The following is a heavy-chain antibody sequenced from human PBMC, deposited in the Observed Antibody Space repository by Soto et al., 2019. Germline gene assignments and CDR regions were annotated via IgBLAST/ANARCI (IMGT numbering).Heavy chain of an antibody. CDR1: GFTFSIYA. CDR2: ISGSGGST. V-gene: IGHV3-23*01. D-gene: IGHD4-17*01. CDR3: ARRTVGWYFDL. Sequence: EVQLLESGGGLVQPGGSLRLSCAASGFTFSIYAMNWVRQAPGKGLEWVSVISGSGGSTYYADSVKGRFTISRDNSKNTRYLQMNSLRAEDTAVYYCARRTVGWYFDLWGRGTRVTVSS. J-gene: IGHJ2*01.